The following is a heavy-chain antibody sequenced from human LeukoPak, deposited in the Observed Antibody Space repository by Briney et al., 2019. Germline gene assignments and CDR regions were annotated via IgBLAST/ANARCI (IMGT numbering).Heavy chain of an antibody. CDR2: IKRDGSEK. J-gene: IGHJ4*02. CDR1: GFTLSSNW. D-gene: IGHD2-8*01. V-gene: IGHV3-7*01. CDR3: ARGNGFIIDY. Sequence: PGGSLRLSCAASGFTLSSNWMNWVRQAPGKGLEWVAIIKRDGSEKYYVDSVKGRFTISRDNAKNSLYLQMNSLRAEDTAVYYCARGNGFIIDYWGQGTLVTVSS.